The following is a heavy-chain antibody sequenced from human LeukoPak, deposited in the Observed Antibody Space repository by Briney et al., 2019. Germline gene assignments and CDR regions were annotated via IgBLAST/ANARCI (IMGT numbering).Heavy chain of an antibody. V-gene: IGHV3-23*01. CDR2: VSGSGVAT. D-gene: IGHD2-21*01. CDR3: ATSSDWPYYFHY. CDR1: GITFGTYA. Sequence: SGGSLRLSCAASGITFGTYAMNWVRQAPGKGLEWASTVSGSGVATYFADSVKGRFTISRDNSKNTVFLEMNNLRAEDAAVYYCATSSDWPYYFHYWGQGTLVTVSS. J-gene: IGHJ4*02.